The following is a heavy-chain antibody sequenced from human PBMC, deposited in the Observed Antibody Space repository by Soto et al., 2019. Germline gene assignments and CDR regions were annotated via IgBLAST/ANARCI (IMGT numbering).Heavy chain of an antibody. J-gene: IGHJ4*02. D-gene: IGHD3-3*01. V-gene: IGHV2-5*01. CDR2: LYWNDDE. Sequence: QITLKESGPTLVKPTETLTLTSTLSGFSLNTGGVGVGWIRQPPGKAPEWLALLYWNDDEWYSPSLRYRLSDTKDPSQKPVVLTMPDMNPADNGTYYCAKRRALGNYLFFDRWGQGALVTVSS. CDR1: GFSLNTGGVG. CDR3: AKRRALGNYLFFDR.